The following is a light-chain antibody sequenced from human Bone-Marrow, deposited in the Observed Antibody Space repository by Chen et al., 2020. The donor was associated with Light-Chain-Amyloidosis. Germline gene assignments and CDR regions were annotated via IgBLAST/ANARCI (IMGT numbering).Light chain of an antibody. V-gene: IGLV3-21*02. CDR3: QVWDRSSDRPV. CDR2: DDS. Sequence: SYVLTQPSSVSVAPGQTATIACGGNNIGSTSVHWYQQTPGQAPLLGVYDDSDRPSGIPERLSGSNSENTATLTISMVEAGDEADYYCQVWDRSSDRPVFGGGTKLTVL. CDR1: NIGSTS. J-gene: IGLJ3*02.